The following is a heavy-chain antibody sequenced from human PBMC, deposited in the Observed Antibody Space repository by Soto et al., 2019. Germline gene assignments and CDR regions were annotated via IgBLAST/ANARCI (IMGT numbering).Heavy chain of an antibody. V-gene: IGHV4-30-2*01. CDR1: GRSISSGGYS. J-gene: IGHJ4*02. CDR2: IYHSGST. Sequence: SETLSLTCALSGRSISSGGYSWSWIRQPPGKGLECIGYIYHSGSTYYNPSLKSRVTISVDRSKNQFSLKLSSVTAADTAVYYCARGMTTVTTFDYWGQGTLVTVSS. CDR3: ARGMTTVTTFDY. D-gene: IGHD4-17*01.